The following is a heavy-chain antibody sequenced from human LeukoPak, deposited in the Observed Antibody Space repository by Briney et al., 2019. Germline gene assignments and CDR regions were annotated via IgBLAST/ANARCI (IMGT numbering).Heavy chain of an antibody. CDR1: GGSISSYY. V-gene: IGHV4-59*01. J-gene: IGHJ2*01. CDR2: IYYSGST. D-gene: IGHD6-13*01. CDR3: ARAGGLAPVDL. Sequence: SETLSLTCTVSGGSISSYYWSWIRQPPGKGLEWIGYIYYSGSTNYNPSLKSRVTISVDTSKNQFSLKLSSVTAADTAVYYCARAGGLAPVDLWGRGTLVTVSS.